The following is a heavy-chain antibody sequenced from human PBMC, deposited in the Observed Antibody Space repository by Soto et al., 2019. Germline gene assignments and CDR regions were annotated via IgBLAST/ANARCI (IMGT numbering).Heavy chain of an antibody. Sequence: GGSLRLSCAASGFTFSSYAMSWVRQAPGKGLEWVSAISAGGGNTYYRDSVKGRFTISRDNSKNTLYLQMNSLRAEDTAVYFCAQTTPSKPWFDPWGEGTLVTVSS. CDR1: GFTFSSYA. D-gene: IGHD1-1*01. V-gene: IGHV3-23*01. CDR3: AQTTPSKPWFDP. J-gene: IGHJ5*02. CDR2: ISAGGGNT.